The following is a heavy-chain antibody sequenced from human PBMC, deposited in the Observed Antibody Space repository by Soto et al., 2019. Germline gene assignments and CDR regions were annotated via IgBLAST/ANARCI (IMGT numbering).Heavy chain of an antibody. CDR1: GDSLRGQS. CDR2: LDQSGGT. Sequence: SETLSHNCAVVGDSLRGQSWNWIRQAPGKGLEWIGELDQSGGTNYNPSLKSRAIISDDTSKNQFSLTLTSVTAAYSAVYYCAREDSYGWSGESLVVWGQRTTVTVSS. J-gene: IGHJ6*02. CDR3: AREDSYGWSGESLVV. D-gene: IGHD6-19*01. V-gene: IGHV4-34*01.